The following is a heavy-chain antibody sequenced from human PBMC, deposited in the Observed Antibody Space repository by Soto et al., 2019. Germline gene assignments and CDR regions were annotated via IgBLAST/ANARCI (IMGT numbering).Heavy chain of an antibody. Sequence: SETLSLTCAVYGGSFSGYYWSWIRQPPGKGLEWIGEINHSGSTNYNPSLKSRVTISVDTSKNQFSLRLSSVTAADTAVYYCARIDYDYVWGSYRYYFDYWGQGTLVTVSS. CDR2: INHSGST. CDR3: ARIDYDYVWGSYRYYFDY. D-gene: IGHD3-16*02. CDR1: GGSFSGYY. J-gene: IGHJ4*02. V-gene: IGHV4-34*01.